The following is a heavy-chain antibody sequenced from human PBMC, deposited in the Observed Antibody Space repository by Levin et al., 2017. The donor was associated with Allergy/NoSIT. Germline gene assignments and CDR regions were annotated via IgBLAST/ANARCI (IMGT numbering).Heavy chain of an antibody. D-gene: IGHD3-10*01. CDR1: GFTFSSYG. CDR3: AKDPLESITYYYGSGSYINFDY. J-gene: IGHJ4*02. CDR2: ISYDGSNK. V-gene: IGHV3-30*18. Sequence: GGSLRLSCAASGFTFSSYGMHWVRQAPGKGLEWVAVISYDGSNKYYADSVKGRFTISRDNSKNTLYLQMNSLRAEDTAVYYCAKDPLESITYYYGSGSYINFDYWGQGTLVTVSS.